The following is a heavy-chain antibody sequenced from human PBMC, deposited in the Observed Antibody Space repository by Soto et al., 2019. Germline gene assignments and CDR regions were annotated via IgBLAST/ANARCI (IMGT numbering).Heavy chain of an antibody. CDR1: GYTFTNYG. CDR3: ARGVGSGTYYNQYHWFDP. CDR2: INTYNGNT. D-gene: IGHD3-10*01. V-gene: IGHV1-18*01. J-gene: IGHJ5*02. Sequence: ASVKVSCKASGYTFTNYGISWVRQAPGQGLEWMGWINTYNGNTNHAQKLQGRVTMTTDTSTSTAYMELRSLRSDDTAVYYCARGVGSGTYYNQYHWFDPWGQGTLVTVSS.